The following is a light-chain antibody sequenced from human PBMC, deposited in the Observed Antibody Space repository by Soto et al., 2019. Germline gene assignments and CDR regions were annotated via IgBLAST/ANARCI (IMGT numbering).Light chain of an antibody. Sequence: DIQMTQSPSSLSASVGDRLTITCQASQDISNYLNWYQQKPGKAPKLLIYDASNLETGVPSRFSGSGSGTDFTFTISSLQPEDIATYYCQHSETFGQGTKVDI. CDR2: DAS. V-gene: IGKV1-33*01. CDR3: QHSET. J-gene: IGKJ2*01. CDR1: QDISNY.